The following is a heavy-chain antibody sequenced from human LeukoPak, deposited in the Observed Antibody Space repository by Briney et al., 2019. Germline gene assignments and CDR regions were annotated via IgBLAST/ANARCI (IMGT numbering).Heavy chain of an antibody. V-gene: IGHV3-48*03. Sequence: RGSLRLSCAVSGDTFSSHEMNWVRQAPGKGLEWISYISSSGSITYYADSVKGRFTISRDNAKRSLFLQMNSLRVEDTAVYYCARTMWGFDYWGQGTLVIVSS. D-gene: IGHD7-27*01. CDR2: ISSSGSIT. J-gene: IGHJ4*02. CDR1: GDTFSSHE. CDR3: ARTMWGFDY.